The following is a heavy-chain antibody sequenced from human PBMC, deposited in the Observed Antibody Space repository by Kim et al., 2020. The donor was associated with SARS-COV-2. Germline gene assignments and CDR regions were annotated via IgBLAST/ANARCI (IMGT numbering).Heavy chain of an antibody. CDR3: AREGGYCTSSACDAFDI. Sequence: GGSLRLSCAASGFTFSRFTMNWVRQAPGKGLEWVSSLSSNSYYIYYADSLRGRFTISRDNAKNSLYLEMNSLRAADTAMYFCAREGGYCTSSACDAFDIWGQGTMVTVSS. J-gene: IGHJ3*02. D-gene: IGHD2-8*01. CDR1: GFTFSRFT. V-gene: IGHV3-21*01. CDR2: LSSNSYYI.